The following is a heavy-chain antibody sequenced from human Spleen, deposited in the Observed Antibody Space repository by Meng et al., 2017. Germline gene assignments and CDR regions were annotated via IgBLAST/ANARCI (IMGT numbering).Heavy chain of an antibody. CDR2: IYHSGST. CDR1: GYSISSGYY. J-gene: IGHJ6*02. Sequence: SETLSLTCTVSGYSISSGYYWGWIRQPPGKGLEWIGSIYHSGSTYYNPSLKSRVTISVDTSKNQFSLKLSSVTAADTAVYYCARGHIVVVPAAILYYYYYGMDVWGQGTTVTVSS. D-gene: IGHD2-2*01. V-gene: IGHV4-38-2*02. CDR3: ARGHIVVVPAAILYYYYYGMDV.